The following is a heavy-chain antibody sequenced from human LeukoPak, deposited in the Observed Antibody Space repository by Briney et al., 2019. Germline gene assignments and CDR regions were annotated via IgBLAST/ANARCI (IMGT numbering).Heavy chain of an antibody. CDR3: ARARGGTSLDY. J-gene: IGHJ4*02. CDR2: VSYDGSKQ. D-gene: IGHD3-10*01. Sequence: GGSLRLSCAASGFTFSDYVMHWVRQAPGKGLEWVAVVSYDGSKQYYADSVKGRVTIPRDNSKNTFYLQMNSLRAEDTAVYYCARARGGTSLDYWGQGTLVTVSS. CDR1: GFTFSDYV. V-gene: IGHV3-30-3*01.